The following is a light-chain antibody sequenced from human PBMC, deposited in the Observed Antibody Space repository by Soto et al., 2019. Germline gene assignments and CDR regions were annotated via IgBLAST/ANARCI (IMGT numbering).Light chain of an antibody. CDR3: QQYNSYPWT. J-gene: IGKJ1*01. CDR1: QSISSW. V-gene: IGKV1-5*01. CDR2: DAS. Sequence: DGRMTQSPSTLSASVGDIVTITCRASQSISSWLAWYQQKPGKAPKIMIYDASSLESGVPSRFSGSGSGTECTLTISSLQPDDVATYYCQQYNSYPWTLCQGTKVDI.